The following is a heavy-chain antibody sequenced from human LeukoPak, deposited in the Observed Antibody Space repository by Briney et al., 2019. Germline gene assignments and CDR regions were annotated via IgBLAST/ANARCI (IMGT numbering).Heavy chain of an antibody. CDR3: AKRGVVIRVFLVGFHKEAYYFDS. V-gene: IGHV3-23*01. D-gene: IGHD3-10*01. Sequence: GGSLRLSCAASGFTFSGFAMSWVRRTPGKGLEWVSGISGSGDNTLYADSVKGRFTISRDTPRNTLYLQMNSLRAEDTAVYFCAKRGVVIRVFLVGFHKEAYYFDSWGQGALVTVSS. CDR2: ISGSGDNT. J-gene: IGHJ4*02. CDR1: GFTFSGFA.